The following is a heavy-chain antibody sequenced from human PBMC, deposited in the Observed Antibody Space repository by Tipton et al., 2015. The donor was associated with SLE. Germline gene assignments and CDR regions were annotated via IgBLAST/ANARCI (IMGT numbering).Heavy chain of an antibody. D-gene: IGHD2-21*01. CDR3: ARTHLFSPFDF. J-gene: IGHJ4*02. Sequence: TLSLTCTVSGVSINDYYWSWIRQPPGKGLEWIGYFYSSGVTNYNPSLKSRVTISLDTSKNQFSLELSSVTAADTAVYYCARTHLFSPFDFWGQGTLVTVPS. CDR2: FYSSGVT. V-gene: IGHV4-59*07. CDR1: GVSINDYY.